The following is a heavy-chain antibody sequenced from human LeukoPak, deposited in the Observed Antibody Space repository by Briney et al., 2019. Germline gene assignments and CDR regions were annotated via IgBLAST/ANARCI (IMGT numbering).Heavy chain of an antibody. J-gene: IGHJ4*02. CDR1: GYTFTSYW. V-gene: IGHV5-51*01. Sequence: GGSLKISCKGSGYTFTSYWIGWVRQRPGKGRGWKGIIYPGDSDTRYSPSFQGQVTISADKSINTAYLQWSTLKASDTAMYYCARGYYYDSSGYPDYWGQGTLVTVSS. D-gene: IGHD3-22*01. CDR2: IYPGDSDT. CDR3: ARGYYYDSSGYPDY.